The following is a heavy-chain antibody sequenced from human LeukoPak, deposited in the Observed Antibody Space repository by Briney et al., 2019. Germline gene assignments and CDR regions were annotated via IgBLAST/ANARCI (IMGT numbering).Heavy chain of an antibody. CDR1: GGSISSYY. J-gene: IGHJ4*02. Sequence: TSETLSLTCTVSGGSISSYYWSWIRQPPGKGLEWIGYIYYSGSTNYNPSLKSRVTISVDTSKNQFSLKLSSVTAADTAVYYCARGGSYYYDSSGYYYLDYWGQGTLVTVSS. CDR3: ARGGSYYYDSSGYYYLDY. CDR2: IYYSGST. D-gene: IGHD3-22*01. V-gene: IGHV4-59*12.